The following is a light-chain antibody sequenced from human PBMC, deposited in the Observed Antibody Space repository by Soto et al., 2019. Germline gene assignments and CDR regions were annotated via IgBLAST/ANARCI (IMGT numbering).Light chain of an antibody. CDR3: SLYTSSTFYV. CDR1: SSDVGRYNH. V-gene: IGLV2-14*01. J-gene: IGLJ1*01. CDR2: EVS. Sequence: QSALTQPASVSGSPGQSITISCTGTSSDVGRYNHVSWYQHHPGKAPKLIISEVSNRPSGVSNRFSGSKSGYTASLTISGLQAEDEADYYCSLYTSSTFYVFGTGTKLTVL.